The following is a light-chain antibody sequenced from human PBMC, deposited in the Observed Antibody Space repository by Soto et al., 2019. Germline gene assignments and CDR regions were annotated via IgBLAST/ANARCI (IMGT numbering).Light chain of an antibody. CDR1: QSLSGSY. CDR3: QRYGSSPVT. Sequence: EIVLTQSPGTLSLSPGERATLSCRASQSLSGSYLAWYQQKPAQAPRLLIYGASTRATGIPDRFSGSLSGTDFTLTISRLEPEDFAVYYCQRYGSSPVTFGGGTKVEIK. V-gene: IGKV3-20*01. CDR2: GAS. J-gene: IGKJ4*01.